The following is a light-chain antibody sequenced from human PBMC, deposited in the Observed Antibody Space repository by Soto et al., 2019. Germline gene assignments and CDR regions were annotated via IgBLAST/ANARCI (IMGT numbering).Light chain of an antibody. J-gene: IGKJ1*01. CDR2: KAS. CDR3: QQYNSYPWT. V-gene: IGKV1-5*03. Sequence: IQMTQSPSTLSASVGDRVTITCRASQSISIWLAWYQQKPGKAPKILIYKASSLESGVPSRFSGSGSGTEFTLTISSLQPDDFATYYCQQYNSYPWTFGQGTKVDIK. CDR1: QSISIW.